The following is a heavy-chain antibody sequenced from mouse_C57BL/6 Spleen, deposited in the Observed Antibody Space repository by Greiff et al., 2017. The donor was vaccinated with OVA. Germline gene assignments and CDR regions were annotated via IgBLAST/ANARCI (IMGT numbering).Heavy chain of an antibody. J-gene: IGHJ4*01. Sequence: EVKLVESGRGLVKPGGSLKLSCAASGFTFSSYAMSWVRQTPEKRLEWVATISDGGSYTYYPDNVKGRFTISRDNAKNNLYLQMSHLKSEDTAMYYCAREGYYGSSYYAMDYWGQGTSVTVSS. V-gene: IGHV5-4*01. CDR3: AREGYYGSSYYAMDY. CDR1: GFTFSSYA. CDR2: ISDGGSYT. D-gene: IGHD1-1*01.